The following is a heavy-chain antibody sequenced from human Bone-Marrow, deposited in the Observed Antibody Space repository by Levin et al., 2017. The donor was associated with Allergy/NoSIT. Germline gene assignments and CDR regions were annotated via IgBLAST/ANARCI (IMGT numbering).Heavy chain of an antibody. D-gene: IGHD1-26*01. CDR3: ALPSGTYYGFDY. Sequence: SCAASGFTFSSYWMHWVRQAPGKGLMWVSHINSDGSSTSYADSVKGRFTISRDNAKNTLYLQMNSLRAEDTAVYYCALPSGTYYGFDYWGQGTLVTVSS. CDR1: GFTFSSYW. CDR2: INSDGSST. V-gene: IGHV3-74*01. J-gene: IGHJ4*02.